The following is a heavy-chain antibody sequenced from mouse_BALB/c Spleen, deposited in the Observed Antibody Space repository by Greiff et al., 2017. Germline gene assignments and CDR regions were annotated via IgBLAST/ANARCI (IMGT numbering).Heavy chain of an antibody. D-gene: IGHD1-2*01. CDR1: GYTFTSYW. CDR2: INPSNGRT. J-gene: IGHJ2*01. V-gene: IGHV1S81*02. CDR3: ASFTTAIDY. Sequence: QVQLQQSGAELVKPGASVKLSCKASGYTFTSYWMHCVKQRPGQGLEWIGEINPSNGRTNYNEKFKSKATLTVDKSSSTAYMQLSSLTSEDSAVYYCASFTTAIDYWGQGTTLTVSS.